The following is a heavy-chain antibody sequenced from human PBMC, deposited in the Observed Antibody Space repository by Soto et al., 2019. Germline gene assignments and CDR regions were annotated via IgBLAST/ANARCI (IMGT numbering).Heavy chain of an antibody. D-gene: IGHD1-1*01. Sequence: GWSLRLSCAASGFTFSSYAMNWVRHAPGKGLEWVSSISSDTSYIYYADSLRGRFTISRDNAKNSLFLQMNNLRAEDTAVYYCEGVDRRGVELAGMGVDYWGQGSQVTVSS. J-gene: IGHJ4*02. CDR1: GFTFSSYA. CDR3: EGVDRRGVELAGMGVDY. V-gene: IGHV3-21*01. CDR2: ISSDTSYI.